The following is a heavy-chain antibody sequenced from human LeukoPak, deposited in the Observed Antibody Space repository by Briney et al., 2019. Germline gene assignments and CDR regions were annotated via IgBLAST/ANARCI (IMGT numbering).Heavy chain of an antibody. Sequence: GGSLRLSCAASGFTFSSYAMHWVRQAPGKGLEWVAVISYDGSNKYYADSVKGRFTISRDNSKNTLYLQMNSLRAEDTAVYYCARDMGLYGDYVLSFDYWGQGTLVTVSS. J-gene: IGHJ4*02. CDR2: ISYDGSNK. D-gene: IGHD4-17*01. CDR3: ARDMGLYGDYVLSFDY. V-gene: IGHV3-30-3*01. CDR1: GFTFSSYA.